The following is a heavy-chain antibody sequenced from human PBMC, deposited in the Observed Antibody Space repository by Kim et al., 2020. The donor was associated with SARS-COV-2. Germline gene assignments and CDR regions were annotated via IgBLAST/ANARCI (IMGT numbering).Heavy chain of an antibody. CDR1: GGTFSSYA. CDR2: IIPIFGTA. D-gene: IGHD2-15*01. J-gene: IGHJ3*02. V-gene: IGHV1-69*13. CDR3: ARAGGYCSGGSCHTPPDAFDI. Sequence: SVKVSCKASGGTFSSYAISWVRQAPGQGLEWMGGIIPIFGTANYAQKFQGRVTITADESTSTAYMELSSLRSEDTAVYYCARAGGYCSGGSCHTPPDAFDIWGQGTMVTVSS.